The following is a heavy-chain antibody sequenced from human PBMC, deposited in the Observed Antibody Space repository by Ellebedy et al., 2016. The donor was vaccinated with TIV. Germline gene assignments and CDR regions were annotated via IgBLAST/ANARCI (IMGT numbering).Heavy chain of an antibody. CDR1: GVNFSAHY. CDR2: IRNKAFSYTT. Sequence: PGGSLRLSCAVSGVNFSAHYIDWVHLAPGKGLEWVGRIRNKAFSYTTEYAASVKDRFTFSRDDSGKSAYLHMNSLKAEDTAVYYCARDDEDRDAYDVWGKGTMVTVSS. J-gene: IGHJ3*01. CDR3: ARDDEDRDAYDV. V-gene: IGHV3-72*01.